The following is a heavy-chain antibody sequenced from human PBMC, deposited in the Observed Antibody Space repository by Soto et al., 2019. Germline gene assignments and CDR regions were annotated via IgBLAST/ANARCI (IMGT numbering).Heavy chain of an antibody. J-gene: IGHJ4*02. D-gene: IGHD3-3*01. CDR3: ARDHWYYDFWSGFFDY. CDR1: GGSVSSGRYY. Sequence: SETLSLTCTVSGGSVSSGRYYWSWIRQPPGKGLEWIGYIYYSGSTNYNPSLKSRVTISVDTSKNQFSLKLSSVTAADTAVYYCARDHWYYDFWSGFFDYWGQGTLVTVSS. CDR2: IYYSGST. V-gene: IGHV4-61*01.